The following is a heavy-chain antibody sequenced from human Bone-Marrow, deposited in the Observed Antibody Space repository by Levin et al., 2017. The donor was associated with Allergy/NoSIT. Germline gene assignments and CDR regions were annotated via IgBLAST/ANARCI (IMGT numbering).Heavy chain of an antibody. V-gene: IGHV4-31*03. Sequence: SHTLSLTCTVSGGSIRSGGYYWSWIRQHPGEGLEWIGYIYYTGGTYYNPSLESRLTMSVDTSKNQFSLRLSSVTAADTAVYYCARGLDYFDYWGQGTLVTVSS. CDR1: GGSIRSGGYY. CDR3: ARGLDYFDY. J-gene: IGHJ4*02. CDR2: IYYTGGT.